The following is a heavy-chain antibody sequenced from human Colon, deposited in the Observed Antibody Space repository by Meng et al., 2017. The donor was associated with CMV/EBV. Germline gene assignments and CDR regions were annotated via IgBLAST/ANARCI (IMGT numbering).Heavy chain of an antibody. D-gene: IGHD3-9*01. CDR1: GFTFSDYY. CDR3: ARDLGILTGYHWFDR. V-gene: IGHV3-11*01. J-gene: IGHJ5*02. CDR2: ISSSATTI. Sequence: GGSLRLSCAASGFTFSDYYMNWIRQAPGQGLEWVSYISSSATTISYAHSVKGRFTISRDNAKNSLYLQLNSLRAEDTAVYYCARDLGILTGYHWFDRWGQGTLVTVS.